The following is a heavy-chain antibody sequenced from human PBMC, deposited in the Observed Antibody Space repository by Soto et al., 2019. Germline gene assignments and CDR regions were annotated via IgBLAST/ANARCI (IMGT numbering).Heavy chain of an antibody. CDR2: IYYNGNP. Sequence: QVQLQESGPGLVKPSQTLSLTCTVSGGSFSSGGYYWNWIRQHPGKGLEWIGYIYYNGNPYYNPSLKSRITISVDTSRNQFSLKLSSVTAADTAVYYCARGGYYHSSGHDYHKWGQGTLVTVSS. D-gene: IGHD3-22*01. CDR3: ARGGYYHSSGHDYHK. J-gene: IGHJ4*02. CDR1: GGSFSSGGYY. V-gene: IGHV4-31*03.